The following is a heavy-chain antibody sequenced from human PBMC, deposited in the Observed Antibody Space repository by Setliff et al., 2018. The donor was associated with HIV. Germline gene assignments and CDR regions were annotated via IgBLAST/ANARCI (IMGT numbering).Heavy chain of an antibody. CDR1: GFTFSSYE. CDR3: TAQGSVTNYNVWGGHFYGSSWLDS. J-gene: IGHJ4*02. CDR2: ISSSGSVI. V-gene: IGHV3-48*03. Sequence: GGSLRLSCAASGFTFSSYEMNWVRQAPGKGLEWVSYISSSGSVIYYADSVKGRFTISRDNSKNSLYLQMNSLRAEDTAVYYCTAQGSVTNYNVWGGHFYGSSWLDSWGQGTLVTVSS. D-gene: IGHD6-13*01.